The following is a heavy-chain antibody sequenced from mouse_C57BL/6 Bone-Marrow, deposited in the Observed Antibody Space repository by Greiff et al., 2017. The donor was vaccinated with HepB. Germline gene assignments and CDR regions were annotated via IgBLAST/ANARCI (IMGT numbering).Heavy chain of an antibody. V-gene: IGHV6-3*01. J-gene: IGHJ1*03. CDR3: TVPLYYGSSYGYFDV. CDR1: GFTFSNYW. Sequence: EVKVEESGGGLVQPGGSMKLSCVASGFTFSNYWMNWVRQSPEKGLEWVAQIRLKSDNYATHYAESVKGRFTISRDDSKSSVYLQMNNLRAEDTGIYYCTVPLYYGSSYGYFDVWGTGTTVTVSS. D-gene: IGHD1-1*01. CDR2: IRLKSDNYAT.